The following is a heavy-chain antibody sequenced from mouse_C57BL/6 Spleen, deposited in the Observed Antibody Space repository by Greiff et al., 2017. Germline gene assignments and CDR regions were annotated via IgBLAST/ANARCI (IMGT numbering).Heavy chain of an antibody. V-gene: IGHV1-15*01. D-gene: IGHD2-12*01. CDR2: IDPETGGT. CDR3: TIYSPRIAMDY. Sequence: QVQMQQSGAELVRPGASVTLSCKASGYTFTDYEMHWVKQTPVHGLEWIGAIDPETGGTAYNQKFKGKAILTADKSSSTAYMELRSLTSEDSAVYYCTIYSPRIAMDYWGQGTSVTVSS. J-gene: IGHJ4*01. CDR1: GYTFTDYE.